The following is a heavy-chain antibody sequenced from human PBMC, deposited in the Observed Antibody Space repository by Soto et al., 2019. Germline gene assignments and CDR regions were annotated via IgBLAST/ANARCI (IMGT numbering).Heavy chain of an antibody. CDR3: ARRYGGNFDY. V-gene: IGHV4-59*01. CDR2: IYYSGST. CDR1: GGSINNYY. J-gene: IGHJ4*02. Sequence: PSETLSLTCTVSGGSINNYYWSWIRQPPGKGLAWIGYIYYSGSTNYNPSLKSRVTISVDTSKNQFSLKLSSVTAADTAVYYCARRYGGNFDYWGQGTLVTVSS. D-gene: IGHD1-26*01.